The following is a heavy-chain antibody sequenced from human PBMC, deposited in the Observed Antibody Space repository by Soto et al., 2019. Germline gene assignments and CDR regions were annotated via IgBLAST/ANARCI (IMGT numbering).Heavy chain of an antibody. CDR3: ARVVAATLPRGNWFDP. CDR2: IIPILGIA. J-gene: IGHJ5*02. D-gene: IGHD2-15*01. V-gene: IGHV1-69*02. Sequence: QVQLVQSGAEVKKPGSSVKVSCKASGGTFSSYTISWVRQAPGQGLEWMGRIIPILGIANYAQKFQGRVTITADKXTXXAYMELGSLRSEDTAVYYCARVVAATLPRGNWFDPWGQGTLVTVSS. CDR1: GGTFSSYT.